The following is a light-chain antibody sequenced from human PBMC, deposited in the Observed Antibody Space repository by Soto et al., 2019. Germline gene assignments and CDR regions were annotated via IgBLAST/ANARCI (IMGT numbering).Light chain of an antibody. V-gene: IGKV3-20*01. CDR2: GAS. J-gene: IGKJ1*01. Sequence: EIVLTQSPGTLSLSPGERATLSCRASQSVSSSYLAWYQQKPGQAPRLLIYGASGRATGIPDRFSGSGSGTDFTLTISRLEPEDFAVYYCQQYGSSPRTFGQWTKLEIK. CDR3: QQYGSSPRT. CDR1: QSVSSSY.